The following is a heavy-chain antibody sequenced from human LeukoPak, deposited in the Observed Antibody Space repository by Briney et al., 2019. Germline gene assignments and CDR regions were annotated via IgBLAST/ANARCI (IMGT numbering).Heavy chain of an antibody. CDR3: ARGLTVGATGVWAFDI. CDR2: MYRVGNT. V-gene: IGHV3-66*01. J-gene: IGHJ3*02. D-gene: IGHD1-26*01. CDR1: GFTVSNNY. Sequence: GGSLRLSCAASGFTVSNNYMTWVRHAPGKGLGRVSVMYRVGNTYYADFVKGRFTISRDNFKNTLHLQMNSLRVEDTALYYCARGLTVGATGVWAFDIWGQGTMVTVSS.